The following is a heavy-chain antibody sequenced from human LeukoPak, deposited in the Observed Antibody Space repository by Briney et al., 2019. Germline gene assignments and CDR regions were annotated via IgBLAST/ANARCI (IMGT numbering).Heavy chain of an antibody. J-gene: IGHJ6*02. CDR3: AKDIGNGYYYYYGMDV. D-gene: IGHD1-14*01. CDR1: GFIFDDYA. V-gene: IGHV3-9*01. Sequence: GRSLRLSCAASGFIFDDYAMHWVRQAPGKALEWVSGISWNNGSIGYADSVKGRFTISRDTAKNSLYLQMNSLRVEDTALYYCAKDIGNGYYYYYGMDVWGQGTTVTVSS. CDR2: ISWNNGSI.